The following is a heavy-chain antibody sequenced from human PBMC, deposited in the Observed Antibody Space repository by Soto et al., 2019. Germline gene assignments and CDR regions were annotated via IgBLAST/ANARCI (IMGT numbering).Heavy chain of an antibody. CDR2: IYYSGST. CDR1: GGSISSYY. V-gene: IGHV4-59*01. J-gene: IGHJ4*02. Sequence: SETLSLTCTVSGGSISSYYWSWIRQPPGKGLEWIGYIYYSGSTNYNPSLKSRVTISVDTSKNQFSLKLSSVTAADTAVYYCASSGSYYYRDFDYWGQGTLVTVSS. D-gene: IGHD1-26*01. CDR3: ASSGSYYYRDFDY.